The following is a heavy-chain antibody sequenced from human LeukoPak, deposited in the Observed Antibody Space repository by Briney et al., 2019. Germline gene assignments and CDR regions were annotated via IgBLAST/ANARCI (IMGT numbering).Heavy chain of an antibody. Sequence: GVLRLSCAASGFTFSSYAMSWVRQAPGKGLEWVGRIKRKTDAGTTDYAAPVKGRFTISRDDSKNTLYLQMNSLKTEDTAVYYCTTGNWGPYWGQGTLVTVSP. V-gene: IGHV3-15*01. CDR3: TTGNWGPY. CDR1: GFTFSSYA. J-gene: IGHJ4*02. CDR2: IKRKTDAGTT. D-gene: IGHD7-27*01.